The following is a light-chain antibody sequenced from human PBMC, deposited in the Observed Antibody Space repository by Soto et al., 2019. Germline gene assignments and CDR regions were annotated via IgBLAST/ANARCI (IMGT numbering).Light chain of an antibody. V-gene: IGKV1-27*01. J-gene: IGKJ1*01. CDR1: QGITNF. CDR2: AAS. CDR3: QKYNGAPRA. Sequence: DIQMTQSPSSLSASVGDRVTITCRASQGITNFLAWYQQRPGKVPKLLIYAASTLQSGVPSRFSGSGSGTDFTLTISSLQPEDVATYYCQKYNGAPRAFGQGTKVEIK.